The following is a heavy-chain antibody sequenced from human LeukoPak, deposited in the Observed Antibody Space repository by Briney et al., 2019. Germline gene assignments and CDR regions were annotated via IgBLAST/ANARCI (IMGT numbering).Heavy chain of an antibody. D-gene: IGHD3-10*01. J-gene: IGHJ4*02. CDR2: ISYSGST. V-gene: IGHV4-39*01. Sequence: SETLSLTCTVSGGSISSSSYYWGWIRQPPGKGLEGTGSISYSGSTYYNPSLKSQVTIFVDTSKNQFSLKLSSVTAADTALYYCAKHYMGSSYNHALDCWGQGTLVIVSS. CDR1: GGSISSSSYY. CDR3: AKHYMGSSYNHALDC.